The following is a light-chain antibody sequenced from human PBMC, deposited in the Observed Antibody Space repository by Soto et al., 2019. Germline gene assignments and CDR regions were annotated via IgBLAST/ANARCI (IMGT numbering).Light chain of an antibody. CDR3: HQYQKYSSR. CDR1: QSVFIW. CDR2: DAS. Sequence: DIQLTQSPSIVSASLGDRVTISCRASQSVFIWLAWYQQKRGKAPKLLIYDASALETVFPPRFSGSGFETAFTLSIDGLQSDAFAVYYCHQYQKYSSRFGPGTELAI. V-gene: IGKV1-5*01. J-gene: IGKJ2*03.